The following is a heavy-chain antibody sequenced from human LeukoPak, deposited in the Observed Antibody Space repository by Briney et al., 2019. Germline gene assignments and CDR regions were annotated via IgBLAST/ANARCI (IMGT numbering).Heavy chain of an antibody. V-gene: IGHV4-31*03. Sequence: SQTLSLACTVSGGSISSGGYYWSWIRQHPGKGLEWIGYIYYSGSTYYNPSLKSRVTISVDTSKNQFSLELSSVTAADTAVYYCARVAVRGVLTDYWGQGTLVTVSS. CDR3: ARVAVRGVLTDY. D-gene: IGHD3-10*01. CDR2: IYYSGST. J-gene: IGHJ4*02. CDR1: GGSISSGGYY.